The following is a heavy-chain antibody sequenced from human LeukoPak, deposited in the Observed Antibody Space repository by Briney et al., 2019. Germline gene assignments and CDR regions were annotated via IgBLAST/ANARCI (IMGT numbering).Heavy chain of an antibody. CDR1: GFMFSSYS. V-gene: IGHV3-48*01. Sequence: PGGSLRLSCAASGFMFSSYSMNWVRQAPGKGPEWVSYISGSSSTIYYADSVKGRFTISRDNAKTSLYLQMNSLRAEDTAVYYCPKGCATTSCYTSEYWGQGTLVTVSS. D-gene: IGHD2-2*02. CDR3: PKGCATTSCYTSEY. J-gene: IGHJ4*02. CDR2: ISGSSSTI.